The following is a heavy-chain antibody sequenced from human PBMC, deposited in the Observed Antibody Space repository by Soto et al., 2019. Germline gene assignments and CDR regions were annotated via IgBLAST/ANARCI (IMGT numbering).Heavy chain of an antibody. V-gene: IGHV3-23*01. Sequence: GGSLRLSCAASGFTFSSYAMSWVRQAPGKGLEWVSAISGSGGSTYYADSVKGRFTISRDNSKNTLYLQMNSLRAEDTAVYYWAKDIPTTVVTPACYFDYWGQGTLVTVSS. CDR3: AKDIPTTVVTPACYFDY. CDR2: ISGSGGST. J-gene: IGHJ4*02. CDR1: GFTFSSYA. D-gene: IGHD4-17*01.